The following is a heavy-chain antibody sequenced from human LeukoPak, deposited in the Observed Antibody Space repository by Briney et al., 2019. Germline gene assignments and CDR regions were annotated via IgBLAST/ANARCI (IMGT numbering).Heavy chain of an antibody. CDR2: ISSSGTTI. D-gene: IGHD1-26*01. J-gene: IGHJ4*02. Sequence: GGSLRLSCAASGFTFSRYGMHWIRQAPGKGLEWVSYISSSGTTIYYADSVKGRFTISRDNAKNSLYLQMNSLRAEDTAVYYCARRRDSGSLQHFDYWGQGTLVTVSS. CDR3: ARRRDSGSLQHFDY. CDR1: GFTFSRYG. V-gene: IGHV3-48*04.